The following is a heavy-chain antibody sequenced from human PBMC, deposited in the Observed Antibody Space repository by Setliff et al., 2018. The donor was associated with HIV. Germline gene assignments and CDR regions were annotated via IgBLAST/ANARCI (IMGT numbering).Heavy chain of an antibody. V-gene: IGHV3-20*03. D-gene: IGHD4-17*01. CDR3: ARAVVAYGDLYYFDY. CDR2: INWSGGST. Sequence: SWIRLPPGKGLEWVSSINWSGGSTGYADSVKGRFTISRDNAKNSLYLQMDSLRAEDTALYYCARAVVAYGDLYYFDYWGQGTLVTVSS. J-gene: IGHJ4*02.